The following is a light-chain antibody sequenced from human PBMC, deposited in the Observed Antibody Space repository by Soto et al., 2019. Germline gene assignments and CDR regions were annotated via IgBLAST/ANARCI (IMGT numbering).Light chain of an antibody. J-gene: IGLJ2*01. CDR3: ATWDGSLPGEV. CDR1: SSNIGNNY. CDR2: DNN. V-gene: IGLV1-51*01. Sequence: QSVLTQSPSVSAAPGQQVTISCSGSSSNIGNNYVSWYQQLPGTAPKLLIYDNNKRPSGIPDRFSGSKSGTSGTLYITGLQTGDEADYYCATWDGSLPGEVFGGGTKLTVL.